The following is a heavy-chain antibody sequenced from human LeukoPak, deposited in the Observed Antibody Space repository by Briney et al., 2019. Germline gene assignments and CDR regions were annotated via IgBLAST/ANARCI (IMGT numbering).Heavy chain of an antibody. D-gene: IGHD3-22*01. CDR2: IYYSGST. CDR3: VRYDSDGGAFDD. V-gene: IGHV4-61*01. Sequence: SETLSLTCTVSGGSISSSSHYWSWMRQPPGKGLERIGYIYYSGSTHSNPSLKSRVTISVDTSKNQFSLKLSSVTAAETALYYCVRYDSDGGAFDDWGRGTLVTVSS. J-gene: IGHJ4*02. CDR1: GGSISSSSHY.